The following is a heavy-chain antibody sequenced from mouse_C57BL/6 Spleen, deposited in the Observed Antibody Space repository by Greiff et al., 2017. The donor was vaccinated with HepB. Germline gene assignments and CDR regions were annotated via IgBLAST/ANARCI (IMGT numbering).Heavy chain of an antibody. CDR3: ASPITTVDYCDY. D-gene: IGHD1-1*01. Sequence: QVQLQQPGAELVKPGASVKLSCKASGYTFTSYWMHWVKQRPGQGLEWIGMIHPNSGSTNYNEKFKSKATLTVDKSSSTAYMQLSSLTSEDSAVYYCASPITTVDYCDYWGQGTTLTVSS. CDR2: IHPNSGST. J-gene: IGHJ2*01. V-gene: IGHV1-64*01. CDR1: GYTFTSYW.